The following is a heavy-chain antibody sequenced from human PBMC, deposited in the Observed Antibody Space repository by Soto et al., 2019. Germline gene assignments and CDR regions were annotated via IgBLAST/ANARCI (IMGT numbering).Heavy chain of an antibody. D-gene: IGHD3-3*01. Sequence: GGSLRLSCAASGFTFSSYAMHWVRQAPGKGLEWVAVISYDGSNKYYADSVKGRFTISRDNSKNTLYLQMNSLRAEDTAVYYCAREGTSQEWFISYYYYGMDVWGQGTTVTVSS. CDR2: ISYDGSNK. CDR3: AREGTSQEWFISYYYYGMDV. V-gene: IGHV3-30-3*01. CDR1: GFTFSSYA. J-gene: IGHJ6*02.